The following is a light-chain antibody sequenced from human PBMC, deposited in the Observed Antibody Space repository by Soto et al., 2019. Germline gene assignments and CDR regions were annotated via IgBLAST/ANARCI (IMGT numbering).Light chain of an antibody. CDR1: SGYSNYK. CDR3: GADHGGGSNFVDV. V-gene: IGLV9-49*01. CDR2: VGTGGIMG. Sequence: QLVLTQPPSASASLGASVTLTCTLSSGYSNYKVDWYQQRPGKGPRFVMRVGTGGIMGSKGNGIPDRFSVLGSGLNRYLTINNIQEEDESDYYCGADHGGGSNFVDVFGTGTKVTVL. J-gene: IGLJ1*01.